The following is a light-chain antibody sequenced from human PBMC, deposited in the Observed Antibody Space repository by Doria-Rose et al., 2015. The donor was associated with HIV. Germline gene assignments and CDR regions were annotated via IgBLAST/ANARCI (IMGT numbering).Light chain of an antibody. Sequence: TQSPGTLSLSPGERATLSCRASQSFSSTYLAWYQQKPGQAPSLLIYDGSTRATGIPDRFSASGSGTDFTLTINRLEPEDSALYYCHQYGTSWTFGQGTKVAI. CDR3: HQYGTSWT. J-gene: IGKJ1*01. CDR1: QSFSSTY. V-gene: IGKV3-20*01. CDR2: DGS.